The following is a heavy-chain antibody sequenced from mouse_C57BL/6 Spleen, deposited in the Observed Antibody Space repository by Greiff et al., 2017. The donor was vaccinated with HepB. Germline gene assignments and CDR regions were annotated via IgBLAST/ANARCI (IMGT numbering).Heavy chain of an antibody. D-gene: IGHD1-1*01. CDR1: GYAFSSSW. V-gene: IGHV1-82*01. CDR2: IYPGDGDT. J-gene: IGHJ4*01. Sequence: VQLQQSGPELVKPGASVKISCKASGYAFSSSWMNWVKQRPGKGLEWIGRIYPGDGDTNYNGKFKGKATLTADKSSSTAYMQLSSLTSEDSAVYFCARLGHYYGSRTYYYAMDYGGQGTSVTGSS. CDR3: ARLGHYYGSRTYYYAMDY.